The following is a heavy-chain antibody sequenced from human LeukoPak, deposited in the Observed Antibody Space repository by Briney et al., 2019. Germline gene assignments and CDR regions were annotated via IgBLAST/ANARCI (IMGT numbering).Heavy chain of an antibody. D-gene: IGHD6-19*01. CDR2: ISYDGSNK. J-gene: IGHJ5*02. CDR1: GFTFSSYA. Sequence: PGRSLRLSCAASGFTFSSYAMHWVRQAPGKGLEWVAVISYDGSNKYYADSVKGRFTISRDNSKNTLYLQMNSLRAEDTAVYYCAGPGYSSGWKVGANWFDPWGQGTLVTVSS. V-gene: IGHV3-30*04. CDR3: AGPGYSSGWKVGANWFDP.